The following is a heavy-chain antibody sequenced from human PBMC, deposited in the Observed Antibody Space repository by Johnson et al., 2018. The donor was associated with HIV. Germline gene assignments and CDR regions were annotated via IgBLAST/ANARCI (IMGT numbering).Heavy chain of an antibody. CDR2: ISYDGNNK. CDR1: GFTFSGYG. Sequence: QVQLVESGGGVVQPGKSLRLSCAASGFTFSGYGMHWVRQAPGKGLEWVAVISYDGNNKYYADSVKGRFTVSRDNSKNTLYLQMNSLKTEDTAMYYCNRAIVVADPPNGYEIWGQGTIVTVSS. J-gene: IGHJ3*02. V-gene: IGHV3-30*03. CDR3: NRAIVVADPPNGYEI. D-gene: IGHD3-22*01.